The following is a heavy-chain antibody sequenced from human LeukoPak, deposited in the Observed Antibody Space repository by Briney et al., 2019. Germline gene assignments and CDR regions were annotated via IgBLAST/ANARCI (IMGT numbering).Heavy chain of an antibody. CDR2: INPSGGST. Sequence: ASVKVSCKASGYTFTSYYMHWVRQAPGQGLEWMGIINPSGGSTSYAQKFQGRVTMTRDTSTSTVYMELRSLRSDDTAVYYCASPYYYGSGTNAFDIWGQGTMVTVSS. J-gene: IGHJ3*02. CDR1: GYTFTSYY. D-gene: IGHD3-10*01. CDR3: ASPYYYGSGTNAFDI. V-gene: IGHV1-46*01.